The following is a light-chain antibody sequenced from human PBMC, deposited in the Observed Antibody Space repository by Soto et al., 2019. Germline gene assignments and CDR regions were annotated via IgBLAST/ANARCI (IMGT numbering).Light chain of an antibody. CDR2: GAS. J-gene: IGKJ1*01. V-gene: IGKV3-15*01. Sequence: EIVMTQSPVTLSVFPWERATLSCRASQSVGATVAWYHQRPGQAPRLLISGASTRATGVPARVSASGSGIAFTLTITSLQSDDFGVYYCQQYADWPTTFGQGTRVEIK. CDR1: QSVGAT. CDR3: QQYADWPTT.